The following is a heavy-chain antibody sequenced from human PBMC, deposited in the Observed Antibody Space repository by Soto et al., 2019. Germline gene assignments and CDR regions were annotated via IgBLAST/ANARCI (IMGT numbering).Heavy chain of an antibody. D-gene: IGHD2-8*01. CDR2: IHQSGGT. Sequence: LSLTCAVSGYSISSGYYWAWIRQPPGKGLEWIATIHQSGGTYYNPSLKSRVTISVDTSKNQFSLKLSSVTAADTAVFYCARVRDCSNGVCYTGSLDYWGQGTLVTVSS. V-gene: IGHV4-38-2*01. J-gene: IGHJ4*02. CDR3: ARVRDCSNGVCYTGSLDY. CDR1: GYSISSGYY.